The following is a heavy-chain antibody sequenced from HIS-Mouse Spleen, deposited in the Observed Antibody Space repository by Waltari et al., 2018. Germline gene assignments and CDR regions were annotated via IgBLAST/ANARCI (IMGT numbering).Heavy chain of an antibody. CDR1: GYTFTSYG. CDR3: AGGYDFWSGSNAFDI. Sequence: SVKVSCKASGYTFTSYGISWVRQAPGQGLEWMGWISAYNGNTNYAQKLQGRVTMTTDTSTSTAYMELRSLRSDDTAVYYCAGGYDFWSGSNAFDIWGQGTMVTVSS. J-gene: IGHJ3*02. D-gene: IGHD3-3*01. CDR2: ISAYNGNT. V-gene: IGHV1-18*01.